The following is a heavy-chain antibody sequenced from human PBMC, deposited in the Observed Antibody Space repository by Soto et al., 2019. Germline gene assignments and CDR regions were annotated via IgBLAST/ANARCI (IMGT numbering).Heavy chain of an antibody. CDR2: IRIKANIYAT. D-gene: IGHD5-18*01. Sequence: PWGSRRLSCAASGFTFSDYYMSWIRQDPGKGLEWVGRIRIKANIYATAYAASVKGRFTISRDDSKNTAYLQMNSLKTEDTAVYYCIKTGYGARGDALDIWGQGTMVPVSS. CDR3: IKTGYGARGDALDI. CDR1: GFTFSDYY. J-gene: IGHJ3*02. V-gene: IGHV3-73*01.